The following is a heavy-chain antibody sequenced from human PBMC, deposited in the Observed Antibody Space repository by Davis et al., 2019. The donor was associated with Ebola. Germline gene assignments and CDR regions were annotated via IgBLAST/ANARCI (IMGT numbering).Heavy chain of an antibody. V-gene: IGHV3-21*01. CDR2: ISSSSSYI. Sequence: GESLKISCAASGFTFSSYSMNWVRQAPGKGLGWVSSISSSSSYIYYADSVKGRFTISRDNAKNSLYLQMNSLRAEDTAVYYCARDMRLEGAVDYWGQGTLVTVSS. D-gene: IGHD1-26*01. CDR3: ARDMRLEGAVDY. J-gene: IGHJ4*02. CDR1: GFTFSSYS.